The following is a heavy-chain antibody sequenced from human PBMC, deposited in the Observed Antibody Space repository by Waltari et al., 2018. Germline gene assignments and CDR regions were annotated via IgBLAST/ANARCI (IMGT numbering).Heavy chain of an antibody. CDR2: INPSDSYT. Sequence: EVQLVQSGAEVKKPGESLRISCKGSGYSFTSYWISWVRQMPGKGLEWMGRINPSDSYTNYSPSFQGHVTISADKSISTAYLQWSSLKASDTAMDYCALGYCSSTSCYGAFDIWGQGTMVTVSS. D-gene: IGHD2-2*01. CDR3: ALGYCSSTSCYGAFDI. CDR1: GYSFTSYW. V-gene: IGHV5-10-1*03. J-gene: IGHJ3*02.